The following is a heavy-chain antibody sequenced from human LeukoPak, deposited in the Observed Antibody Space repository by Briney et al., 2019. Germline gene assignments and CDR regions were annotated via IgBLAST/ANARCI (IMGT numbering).Heavy chain of an antibody. J-gene: IGHJ4*02. Sequence: SETLSLTCSVSGGSISSNIHYWGWVRPPPGKGLEWIGSSYYSGGSYYNPSLKSRVTISVDTSKNQFSLKLNSVTAADTAVYYCARHKAKGSGSYYSNFDYWGQGTLVTVSS. D-gene: IGHD3-10*01. CDR1: GGSISSNIHY. CDR2: SYYSGGS. CDR3: ARHKAKGSGSYYSNFDY. V-gene: IGHV4-39*01.